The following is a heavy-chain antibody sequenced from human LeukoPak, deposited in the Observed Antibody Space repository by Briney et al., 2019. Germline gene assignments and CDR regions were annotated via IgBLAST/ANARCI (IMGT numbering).Heavy chain of an antibody. Sequence: GGSLRLSCSASGFTFSGYSMNWVRQAPGKGLEWVSSISSSSSYIYYADSVKGRFTISRDNAKNSLYLQMNSLRAEDTAVYYCARGEMATTFDYWGQGTLVTVSS. CDR3: ARGEMATTFDY. V-gene: IGHV3-21*01. D-gene: IGHD5-24*01. J-gene: IGHJ4*02. CDR2: ISSSSSYI. CDR1: GFTFSGYS.